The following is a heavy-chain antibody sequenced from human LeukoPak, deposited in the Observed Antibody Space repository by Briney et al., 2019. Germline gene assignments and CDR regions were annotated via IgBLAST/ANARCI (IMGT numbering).Heavy chain of an antibody. J-gene: IGHJ6*02. D-gene: IGHD3-10*01. Sequence: PSETLSLTCAVSGGSISSGGYSWSWIRQPPGKGLEWIGYIYHSGSTYYNPSLKSRVTISVDRSKNQFSLKLSSVTAADTAVYYCARGSRNYYGSGSYYKPHRLYGMDVWGQGTTVTVSS. CDR2: IYHSGST. CDR3: ARGSRNYYGSGSYYKPHRLYGMDV. V-gene: IGHV4-30-2*01. CDR1: GGSISSGGYS.